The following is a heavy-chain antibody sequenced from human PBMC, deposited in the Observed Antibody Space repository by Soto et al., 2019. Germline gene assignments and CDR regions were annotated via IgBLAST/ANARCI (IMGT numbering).Heavy chain of an antibody. CDR1: GGFVTSGSYY. J-gene: IGHJ3*02. Sequence: QVQLQQWGAGLLKPSETLSLTCAVYGGFVTSGSYYWSWIRQPPGKGLEWIGEMSHRGGTHFNPSLKSRVTLSGDTSKNQFTLKMSSVTAADTALYYCARVERGTATTVVDAFDIWGPGTMVTVSS. CDR2: MSHRGGT. D-gene: IGHD1-1*01. CDR3: ARVERGTATTVVDAFDI. V-gene: IGHV4-34*01.